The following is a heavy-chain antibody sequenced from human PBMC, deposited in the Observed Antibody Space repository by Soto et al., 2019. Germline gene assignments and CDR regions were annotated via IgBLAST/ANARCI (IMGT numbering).Heavy chain of an antibody. V-gene: IGHV1-18*01. Sequence: SVKVSCKASGYTFTSYHINWVRQAPGQGLEWMGWISVNNDNTNYVQKLQGRVTMTTDTSTSTAYMELRSLRSDDTAIYYCARSYGSGRNLRPYDYWGQGSLVTVSS. CDR1: GYTFTSYH. D-gene: IGHD3-10*01. J-gene: IGHJ4*02. CDR2: ISVNNDNT. CDR3: ARSYGSGRNLRPYDY.